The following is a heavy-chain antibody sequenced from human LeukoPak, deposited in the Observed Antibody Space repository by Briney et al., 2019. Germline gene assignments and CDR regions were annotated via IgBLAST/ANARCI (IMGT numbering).Heavy chain of an antibody. Sequence: SVKVSCKASGGTFSSYAISWVRQAPGQGLEWMGRIIPILGIANYAQKFQGRVTITADKSTSTVYMELSSLRSEDTAVYYCARDRLINYGMDVWGQGTTVTVSS. CDR3: ARDRLINYGMDV. J-gene: IGHJ6*02. CDR1: GGTFSSYA. D-gene: IGHD2-8*01. CDR2: IIPILGIA. V-gene: IGHV1-69*04.